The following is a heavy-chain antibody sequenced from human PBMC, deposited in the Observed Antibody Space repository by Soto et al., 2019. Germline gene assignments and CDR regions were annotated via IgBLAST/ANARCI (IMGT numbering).Heavy chain of an antibody. CDR3: AKIPGIAVAGDSPYYYYGMDV. V-gene: IGHV4-38-2*01. J-gene: IGHJ6*02. D-gene: IGHD6-19*01. Sequence: LSLTCAVSGYCISSGYYWGWIRQPPGKGLEWIGSIYHSGSTYYNPSLKSRVTISVDTSKNQFSLKLSSVTAADTAVYYCAKIPGIAVAGDSPYYYYGMDVWGQGTTVTVSS. CDR2: IYHSGST. CDR1: GYCISSGYY.